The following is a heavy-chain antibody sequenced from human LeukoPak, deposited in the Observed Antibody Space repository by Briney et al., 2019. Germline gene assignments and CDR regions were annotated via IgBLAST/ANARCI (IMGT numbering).Heavy chain of an antibody. Sequence: GASVKVSCKASGYTFTSYAMNWVRQAPGQGLEWMGWINTNTGNPTYAQGFTGRLVFSLDTSVSTAYLQISSLKAEDTAMYYCARGHSSSPDYYYYGMDVWGQGTTVTVSS. CDR1: GYTFTSYA. CDR3: ARGHSSSPDYYYYGMDV. D-gene: IGHD6-6*01. CDR2: INTNTGNP. V-gene: IGHV7-4-1*02. J-gene: IGHJ6*02.